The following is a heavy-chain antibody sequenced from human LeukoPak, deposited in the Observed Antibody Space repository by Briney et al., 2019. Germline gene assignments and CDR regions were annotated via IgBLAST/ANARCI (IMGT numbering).Heavy chain of an antibody. V-gene: IGHV4-38-2*02. CDR2: IYHSGST. CDR3: VRGSSGYLVDY. CDR1: GGSISGNY. J-gene: IGHJ4*02. D-gene: IGHD3-22*01. Sequence: SETLSLTCTVSGGSISGNYWGWIRQPPGKGLEWIGNIYHSGSTYYNPSLKSRVTISVDTSKNQFSLKLSSVTAADTAVYYCVRGSSGYLVDYWGQGTLVTVSS.